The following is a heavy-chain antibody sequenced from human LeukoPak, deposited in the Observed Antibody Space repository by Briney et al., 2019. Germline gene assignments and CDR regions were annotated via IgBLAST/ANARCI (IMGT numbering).Heavy chain of an antibody. Sequence: ASVKVSCKASGYTFTSYDINWVRQAPGQGLEWMGWISAYNGNTNYAQKLQGRVTMTTDTSTSTAYMEMRSLRSDDTAVYYCARDWAEGSYGPDYWGQGTLVTVSS. V-gene: IGHV1-18*01. J-gene: IGHJ4*02. CDR1: GYTFTSYD. CDR2: ISAYNGNT. CDR3: ARDWAEGSYGPDY. D-gene: IGHD5-18*01.